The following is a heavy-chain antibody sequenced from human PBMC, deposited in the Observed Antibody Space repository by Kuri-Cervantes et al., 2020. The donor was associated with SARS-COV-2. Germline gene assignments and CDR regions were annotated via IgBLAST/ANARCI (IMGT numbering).Heavy chain of an antibody. Sequence: ESLKISCAVYGGSFSGYYWSWIRQPPGKGLEWIGEINHSGSTNYNPSLKSRVTISVDTSKNQFSLRLSSVTAADTAVYYCARGKDIVATIDAFVYWGQGTLVTVSS. V-gene: IGHV4-34*01. CDR2: INHSGST. CDR3: ARGKDIVATIDAFVY. J-gene: IGHJ4*02. D-gene: IGHD5-12*01. CDR1: GGSFSGYY.